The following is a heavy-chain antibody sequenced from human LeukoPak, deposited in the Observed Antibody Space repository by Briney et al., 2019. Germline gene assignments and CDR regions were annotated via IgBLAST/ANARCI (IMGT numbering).Heavy chain of an antibody. CDR2: ISYDGSNK. Sequence: PGGSLRLSCAASGFTFSSYAMHWVRQAPGKGLEWVAVISYDGSNKYYADSVKGRFTISRDNSKNTLYLQMNSLRAEDTAVYYCARSELRCFDWLRPPLDYWGQGTLVTVSS. J-gene: IGHJ4*02. CDR1: GFTFSSYA. V-gene: IGHV3-30*04. CDR3: ARSELRCFDWLRPPLDY. D-gene: IGHD3-9*01.